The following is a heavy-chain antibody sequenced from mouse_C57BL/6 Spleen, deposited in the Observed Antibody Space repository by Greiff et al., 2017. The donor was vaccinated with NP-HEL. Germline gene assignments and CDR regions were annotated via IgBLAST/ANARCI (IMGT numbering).Heavy chain of an antibody. Sequence: VQLQQSGAELVRPGTSVKMSCKASGYTFTNYWIGWAKQRPGHGLEWIGDIYPGGGYTNYNEKFKGKATLTADKSSSTAYMQFSSLTSEDSAIYCCARGGEEDYYAMDYWGQGTSVTVSS. D-gene: IGHD2-13*01. V-gene: IGHV1-63*01. CDR3: ARGGEEDYYAMDY. CDR1: GYTFTNYW. CDR2: IYPGGGYT. J-gene: IGHJ4*01.